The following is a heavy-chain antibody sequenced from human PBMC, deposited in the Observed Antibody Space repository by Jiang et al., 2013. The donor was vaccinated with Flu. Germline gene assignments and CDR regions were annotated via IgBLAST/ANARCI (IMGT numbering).Heavy chain of an antibody. CDR2: IYPDDSDS. J-gene: IGHJ3*01. CDR1: GYSFTNYW. D-gene: IGHD2-21*02. CDR3: ARRCGGDCDPKWDDAFDV. V-gene: IGHV5-51*01. Sequence: EVKKPEESLKISCEASGYSFTNYWIAWVRQMPGKGLEWMGIIYPDDSDSRNSPSFQGQVTISIDKSINTAYLQWSSLKASDTAMYYCARRCGGDCDPKWDDAFDVWGQGTMVIVSS.